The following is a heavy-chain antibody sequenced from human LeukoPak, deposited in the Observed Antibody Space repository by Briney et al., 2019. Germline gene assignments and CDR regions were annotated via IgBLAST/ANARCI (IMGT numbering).Heavy chain of an antibody. CDR1: GFTFSSYE. Sequence: GWSLRLSCAASGFTFSSYEMNWVRLAPGKGLEWVSYISSSGSNIYYADSVKGRFTISRDNAKNSLYLQMNSLRAEDTAVYYCARDPARGGYWGQGTLVTVSS. CDR2: ISSSGSNI. D-gene: IGHD3-16*01. J-gene: IGHJ4*02. V-gene: IGHV3-48*03. CDR3: ARDPARGGY.